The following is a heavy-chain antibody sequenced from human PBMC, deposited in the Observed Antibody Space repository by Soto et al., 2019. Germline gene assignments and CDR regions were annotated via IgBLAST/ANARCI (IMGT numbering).Heavy chain of an antibody. V-gene: IGHV4-39*01. Sequence: QLQLQESGPGLVKPSETLSLTCNVSGGSFSSSSYYWGWIRQSPGKGLEWIASIYYSGSTYYNPSLKSRVTISVDTSKNQFSLQLSSVTAADTAMYYCVRQKMSSKPVGYWGQGTLVTVSS. CDR1: GGSFSSSSYY. J-gene: IGHJ4*02. D-gene: IGHD3-10*01. CDR3: VRQKMSSKPVGY. CDR2: IYYSGST.